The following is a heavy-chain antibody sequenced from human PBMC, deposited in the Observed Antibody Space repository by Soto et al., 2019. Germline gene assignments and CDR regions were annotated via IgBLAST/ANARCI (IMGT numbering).Heavy chain of an antibody. CDR2: INPNSGGT. V-gene: IGHV1-2*04. D-gene: IGHD3-10*01. CDR1: GYTFTGYY. CDR3: ARDRDTMVRDANDWGPYYYYGMDV. J-gene: IGHJ6*02. Sequence: ASVKVSCKASGYTFTGYYMHWVRQAPGQGLEWMGWINPNSGGTNYAQKFQGWVTMTRDTSISTAYMELSRLRSDDTAVYYCARDRDTMVRDANDWGPYYYYGMDVLGQGTTVTVSS.